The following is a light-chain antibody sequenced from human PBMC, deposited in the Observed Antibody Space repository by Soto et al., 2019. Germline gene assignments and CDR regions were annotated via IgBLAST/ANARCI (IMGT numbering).Light chain of an antibody. J-gene: IGKJ3*01. V-gene: IGKV3-20*01. CDR1: QSFSSSY. CDR3: QQYGSSRT. Sequence: EIVLTQSPGTLSLSPGERATLSCRASQSFSSSYLAWYQQKPGQAPRLLIYGASSRATGIPDRFSGSGSGTDFTLTISRLEPEDFAVYYCQQYGSSRTFGPGTKVDIK. CDR2: GAS.